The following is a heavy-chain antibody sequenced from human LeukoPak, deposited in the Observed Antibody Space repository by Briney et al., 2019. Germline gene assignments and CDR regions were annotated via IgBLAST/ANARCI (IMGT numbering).Heavy chain of an antibody. CDR3: ARVWDIVVVPAAEDY. CDR1: GYTFTSYG. CDR2: ISAYKGNT. V-gene: IGHV1-18*01. J-gene: IGHJ4*02. D-gene: IGHD2-2*01. Sequence: ASVKVSCKASGYTFTSYGISWVRQAPGQGLEWMGRISAYKGNTNYAQKIQGRVTMTTDTSTSTAYMELRSLRSDNTAVYYCARVWDIVVVPAAEDYWGQGTLVTVSS.